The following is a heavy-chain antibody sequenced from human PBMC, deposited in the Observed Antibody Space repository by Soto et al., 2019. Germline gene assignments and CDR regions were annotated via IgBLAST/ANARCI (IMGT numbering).Heavy chain of an antibody. CDR3: ARDASPSYYFDY. Sequence: ASVKVSCKASGGTFSSYAISWVRQAPGQGLEWMGRIIPILGIANYAQKFQGRVTITADKSTSTAYMELSSLRSEDTAVYYCARDASPSYYFDYWGQGTLVTVSS. CDR1: GGTFSSYA. CDR2: IIPILGIA. D-gene: IGHD2-2*01. V-gene: IGHV1-69*04. J-gene: IGHJ4*02.